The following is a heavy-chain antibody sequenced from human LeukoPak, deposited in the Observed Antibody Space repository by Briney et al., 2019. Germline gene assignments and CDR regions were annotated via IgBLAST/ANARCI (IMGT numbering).Heavy chain of an antibody. Sequence: PSETLSLTCTVSGGSFSTGSSYWSWIRQPAGKGLEWIGYIYYSGSTNYNPSLKSRVTISVDTSKNQFSLKLSSVTAADTAVYYCARQYYDYVWGSYRPDYFDYWGQGTLVTVSS. D-gene: IGHD3-16*02. CDR2: IYYSGST. V-gene: IGHV4-61*10. CDR1: GGSFSTGSSY. CDR3: ARQYYDYVWGSYRPDYFDY. J-gene: IGHJ4*02.